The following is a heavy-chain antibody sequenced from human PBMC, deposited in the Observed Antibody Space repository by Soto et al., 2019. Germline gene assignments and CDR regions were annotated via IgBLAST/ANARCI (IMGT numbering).Heavy chain of an antibody. J-gene: IGHJ4*02. CDR1: GGSISSSSYY. CDR2: IYYSGST. Sequence: QLQLQESGPGLVKPSETLSLTCTVSGGSISSSSYYWGWIRQPPGKGLDWIGSIYYSGSTYYNPSLKTRVTISVDTAKNQFSLQLSSVTAADTAVYYCARHDEYCSGGSCYPTFDYWGQGTLVTVSS. V-gene: IGHV4-39*01. CDR3: ARHDEYCSGGSCYPTFDY. D-gene: IGHD2-15*01.